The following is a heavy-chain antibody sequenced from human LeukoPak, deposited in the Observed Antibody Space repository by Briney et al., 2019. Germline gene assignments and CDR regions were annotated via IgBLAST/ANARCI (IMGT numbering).Heavy chain of an antibody. CDR3: ARGRGGSGSGSYPDY. V-gene: IGHV1-8*01. CDR2: MNPNSGNT. J-gene: IGHJ4*02. CDR1: GYTFTSYE. D-gene: IGHD3-10*01. Sequence: ASVKDSCKASGYTFTSYEINWVRQATGQGLEWMGWMNPNSGNTGYAQKFKRRVTKTRNTSISTAYIELSSLTSEDTAVHYCARGRGGSGSGSYPDYWGQGTLVTVSS.